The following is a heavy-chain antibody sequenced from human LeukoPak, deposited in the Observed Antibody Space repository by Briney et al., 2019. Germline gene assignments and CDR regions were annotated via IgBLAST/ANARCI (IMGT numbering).Heavy chain of an antibody. CDR3: AKDPRIQLWFVRASGSYYGMDV. J-gene: IGHJ6*02. CDR2: ISGSGGST. Sequence: GGSLRLSCVASGFTFSSYEMNWVRQAPGKGLEWVSAISGSGGSTYYADSVKGRFTISRDNSKNTLYLQMNSLRAEDTAVYYCAKDPRIQLWFVRASGSYYGMDVWGQGTTVTVSS. V-gene: IGHV3-23*01. CDR1: GFTFSSYE. D-gene: IGHD5-18*01.